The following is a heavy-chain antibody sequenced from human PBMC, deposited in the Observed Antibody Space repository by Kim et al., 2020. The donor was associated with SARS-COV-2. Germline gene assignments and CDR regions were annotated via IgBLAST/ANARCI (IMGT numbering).Heavy chain of an antibody. Sequence: SETLSLTCTVSGGSISSGGYYWSWIRQHPGKGLEWIGYIYYSGSTYYNPSLKSRVTISVDTSKNQFSLKLSSVTAADTAVYYCARDPHPATIAAAGTFGMDVWGQGTTVTVSS. CDR1: GGSISSGGYY. V-gene: IGHV4-31*03. D-gene: IGHD6-13*01. CDR2: IYYSGST. CDR3: ARDPHPATIAAAGTFGMDV. J-gene: IGHJ6*02.